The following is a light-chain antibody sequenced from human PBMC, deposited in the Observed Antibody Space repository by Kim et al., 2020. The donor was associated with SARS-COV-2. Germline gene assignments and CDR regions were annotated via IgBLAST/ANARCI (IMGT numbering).Light chain of an antibody. CDR1: KVGDKS. Sequence: PRQTASITCSGYKVGDKSVSWHQRKPGQSPVVVIYQGNQRPSGVPERCSVSNSGNQATLTICGTQAMDEADYYCQALDNNTHNYVFGAGTKVTVL. CDR2: QGN. CDR3: QALDNNTHNYV. J-gene: IGLJ1*01. V-gene: IGLV3-1*01.